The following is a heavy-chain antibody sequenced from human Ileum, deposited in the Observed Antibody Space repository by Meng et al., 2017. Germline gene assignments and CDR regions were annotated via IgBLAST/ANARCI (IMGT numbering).Heavy chain of an antibody. Sequence: QVQLQESGPGLVKPSGTLSLTCDVSGGSISSSIWWSWVRQPPEKGLEWIGEIHHSGTTNYSPSLKSRLTISVDKSKNQFSLKLQSVTAADTAVYFCARGVVSGSHYNTYWGQGILVTVSS. CDR1: GGSISSSIW. CDR2: IHHSGTT. D-gene: IGHD3-10*01. J-gene: IGHJ4*02. CDR3: ARGVVSGSHYNTY. V-gene: IGHV4-4*02.